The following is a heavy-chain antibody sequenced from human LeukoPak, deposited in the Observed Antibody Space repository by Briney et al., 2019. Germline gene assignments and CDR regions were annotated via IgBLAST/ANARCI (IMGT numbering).Heavy chain of an antibody. CDR3: ARTGPGVVRVPGAFDI. J-gene: IGHJ3*02. D-gene: IGHD3-10*01. Sequence: SETLSLTCTVSGGSISSGGYYWSWIRQHPGKGLEWIGYIYYSGSTYYNPSLKSRVTISVDTSKNQFSLKLSSVTAADTAVYYCARTGPGVVRVPGAFDIWGQGTMVTVSS. V-gene: IGHV4-31*03. CDR1: GGSISSGGYY. CDR2: IYYSGST.